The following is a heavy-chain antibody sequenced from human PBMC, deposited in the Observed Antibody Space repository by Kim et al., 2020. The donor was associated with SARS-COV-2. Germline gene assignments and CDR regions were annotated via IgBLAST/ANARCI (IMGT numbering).Heavy chain of an antibody. D-gene: IGHD2-2*01. CDR3: ARSDGYCSSTSCYEAPGY. V-gene: IGHV5-10-1*01. J-gene: IGHJ4*02. CDR2: IDPSDSYT. CDR1: GYSFTSYW. Sequence: GESLKISRKGSGYSFTSYWISWVRQMPGKGLEWMGRIDPSDSYTNYSPSFQGHVTISADKSISTAYLQWSSLKASDTAMYYCARSDGYCSSTSCYEAPGYWGQGTLVTVSS.